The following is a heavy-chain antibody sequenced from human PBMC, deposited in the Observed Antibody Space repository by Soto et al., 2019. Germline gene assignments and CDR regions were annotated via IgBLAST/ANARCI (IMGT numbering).Heavy chain of an antibody. CDR1: GYTFTSYG. CDR3: ARGASEAAAGTGFDY. V-gene: IGHV1-18*04. D-gene: IGHD6-13*01. Sequence: GASVKVSCKASGYTFTSYGISWVRQAPGQGLEWMGWISAYNGNTNYAQKLQGRVTMTTDTSTSTAYMELRSLRSDDTAVYYCARGASEAAAGTGFDYWGQGTLVTVSS. CDR2: ISAYNGNT. J-gene: IGHJ4*02.